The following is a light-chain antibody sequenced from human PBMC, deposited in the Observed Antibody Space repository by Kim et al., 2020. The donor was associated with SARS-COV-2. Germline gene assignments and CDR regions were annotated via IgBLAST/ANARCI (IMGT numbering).Light chain of an antibody. CDR1: ELAKKF. J-gene: IGLJ3*02. CDR3: YSIDASGTAV. Sequence: VYVDHNARISCQGDELAKKFAYRYQEKSGQAPVMVIYEDSKRPGGIPDGCSGCSSGTVATLIISLAQVDNEADYYCYSIDASGTAVFGGGTQLTVL. CDR2: EDS. V-gene: IGLV3-10*01.